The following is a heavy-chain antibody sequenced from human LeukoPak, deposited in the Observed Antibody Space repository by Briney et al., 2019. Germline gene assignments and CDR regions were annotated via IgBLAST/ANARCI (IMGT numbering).Heavy chain of an antibody. D-gene: IGHD5-12*01. CDR2: ISSSSYI. V-gene: IGHV3-21*01. CDR1: GFTFSSYS. CDR3: ARVSEGYSGDY. Sequence: GGSLRLSCAASGFTFSSYSMNRVRQAPGKGLEWVSSISSSSYIYYANSVKGRFTISRDNAKNSLYLQMNSLRAEDTAVYYCARVSEGYSGDYWGQGTLVTVSS. J-gene: IGHJ4*02.